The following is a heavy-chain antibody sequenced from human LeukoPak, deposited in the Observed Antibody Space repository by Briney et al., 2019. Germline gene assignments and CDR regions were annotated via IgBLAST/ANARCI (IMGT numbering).Heavy chain of an antibody. CDR1: GGTFSSYA. J-gene: IGHJ4*02. Sequence: SVKVSCKASGGTFSSYAISWVRQAPGQGLEWMGGIIPIFGTANYAQKFQGRVTITADESTSTAYMELSSLRSEDTAVYYCARATIMITFGGVIAPEDWGQGTLVTVSS. V-gene: IGHV1-69*13. CDR2: IIPIFGTA. CDR3: ARATIMITFGGVIAPED. D-gene: IGHD3-16*02.